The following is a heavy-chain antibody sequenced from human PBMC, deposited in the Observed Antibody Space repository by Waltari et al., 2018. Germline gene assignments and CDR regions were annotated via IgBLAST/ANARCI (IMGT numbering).Heavy chain of an antibody. V-gene: IGHV4-34*01. CDR3: ARRPRGYCDY. CDR2: INHSGST. D-gene: IGHD3-10*01. CDR1: GGSFSGYY. Sequence: QVQLQQWGAGLLKPSETLSLTCAVYGGSFSGYYWSWIRQPPGKGLEWIGEINHSGSTNYNPSLKSRVTISVDTSKNQFSLKLSSVTAADTAVYDCARRPRGYCDYWGQGTLVTVSS. J-gene: IGHJ4*02.